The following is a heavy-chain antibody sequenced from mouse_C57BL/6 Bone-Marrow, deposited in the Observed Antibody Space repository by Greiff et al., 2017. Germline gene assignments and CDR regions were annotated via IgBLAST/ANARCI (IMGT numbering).Heavy chain of an antibody. CDR2: IYPRDGST. J-gene: IGHJ1*03. CDR3: ARVNNWGGWYFDV. Sequence: QVQLQQSGPELVKPGASVKLSCKASGYTFTSYDINWVKQRPGQGLEWIGWIYPRDGSTKYNEKFKGKATLTVDTSSSTAYMELHSLTSEDSAVYFCARVNNWGGWYFDVWGTGTTVTVSS. D-gene: IGHD4-1*01. V-gene: IGHV1-85*01. CDR1: GYTFTSYD.